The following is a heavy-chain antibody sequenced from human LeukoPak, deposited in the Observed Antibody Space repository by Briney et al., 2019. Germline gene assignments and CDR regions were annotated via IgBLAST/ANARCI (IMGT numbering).Heavy chain of an antibody. Sequence: PGGSLRLSCAASGFTFSSYSMNWVRQAPGKGLEWVSAISASGGYTYYADSVKGRFTISRDNSKSTLYLQMNSLRAEDTAVYSCAKAPYGSGSYFVDHWGQGTLVTVSS. CDR2: ISASGGYT. D-gene: IGHD3-10*01. J-gene: IGHJ4*02. V-gene: IGHV3-23*01. CDR3: AKAPYGSGSYFVDH. CDR1: GFTFSSYS.